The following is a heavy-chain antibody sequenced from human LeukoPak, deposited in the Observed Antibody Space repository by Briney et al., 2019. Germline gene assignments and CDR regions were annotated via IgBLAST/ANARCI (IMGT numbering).Heavy chain of an antibody. CDR2: INPNSGGT. D-gene: IGHD3-3*01. J-gene: IGHJ4*02. CDR3: ARATARGFLEWLLVY. CDR1: GYTFTGYY. Sequence: ASVKVSCKASGYTFTGYYMHWVRQAPGQGLEWMGWINPNSGGTNYAQKFQGWVTMTRDTPISTAYMELSRLRSDDTAVYYCARATARGFLEWLLVYWGQGTLVTVSS. V-gene: IGHV1-2*04.